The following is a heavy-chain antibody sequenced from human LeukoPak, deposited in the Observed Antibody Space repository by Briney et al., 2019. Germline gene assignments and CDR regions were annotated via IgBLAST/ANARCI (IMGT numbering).Heavy chain of an antibody. J-gene: IGHJ3*01. D-gene: IGHD5-12*01. CDR2: IRSSIYGGTP. V-gene: IGHV3-49*03. Sequence: GGSLRLSCTSSGFTFREFAVSWFRQAPGKGLEWIGFIRSSIYGGTPKAAASVKGRFIFSRDDSKGVAYLRMNSLKTEDTAVYHCTRGYSGSNIYAFDVWGQGTMVTVSS. CDR3: TRGYSGSNIYAFDV. CDR1: GFTFREFA.